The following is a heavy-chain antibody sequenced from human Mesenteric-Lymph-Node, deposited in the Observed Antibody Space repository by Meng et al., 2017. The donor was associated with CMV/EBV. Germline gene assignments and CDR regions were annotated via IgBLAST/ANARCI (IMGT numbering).Heavy chain of an antibody. D-gene: IGHD1-26*01. CDR3: AKDRRNSWELPYYYYYGMDV. Sequence: GESLKISCAASGFTFDDYAMHWVRQAPGKGLEWVSLISWDGGSTYYADSVKGRFTISRDNSKNSLYLQMNSLRAEDTALYYCAKDRRNSWELPYYYYYGMDVWAKGPRSPSP. V-gene: IGHV3-43D*03. J-gene: IGHJ6*02. CDR1: GFTFDDYA. CDR2: ISWDGGST.